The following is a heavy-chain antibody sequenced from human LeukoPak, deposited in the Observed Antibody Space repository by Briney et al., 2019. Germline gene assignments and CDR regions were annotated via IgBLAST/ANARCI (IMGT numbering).Heavy chain of an antibody. Sequence: SETLSLTCTVSGGSISSSSYYWGWIRQPPGKGLEWIGSIYYSGSTYYNPSLKSRVTISVDTSKNQFSLKLSSVTAADTAVYYCARVDTYYYDSSGYYYVWDAFDIWGQGTMVTVSS. J-gene: IGHJ3*02. D-gene: IGHD3-22*01. CDR3: ARVDTYYYDSSGYYYVWDAFDI. CDR2: IYYSGST. V-gene: IGHV4-39*07. CDR1: GGSISSSSYY.